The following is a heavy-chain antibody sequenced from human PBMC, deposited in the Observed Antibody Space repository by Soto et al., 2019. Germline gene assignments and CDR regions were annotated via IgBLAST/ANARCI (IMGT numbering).Heavy chain of an antibody. CDR2: ISAYNGNT. V-gene: IGHV1-18*03. CDR1: GYTFTSYG. Sequence: QVQLVQSGAEVKKPGASVKVSCKASGYTFTSYGISWVRQAPGQGLEWMGWISAYNGNTNYAQKLQGRVTMTTDTSASRAYREPRSRRSEDMGVYYGARDTPPMDVWGQGTTVTVSS. D-gene: IGHD2-15*01. CDR3: ARDTPPMDV. J-gene: IGHJ6*02.